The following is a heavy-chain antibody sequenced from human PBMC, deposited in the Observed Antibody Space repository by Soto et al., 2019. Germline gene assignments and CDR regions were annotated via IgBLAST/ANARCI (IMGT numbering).Heavy chain of an antibody. CDR2: IIPIFGTA. V-gene: IGHV1-69*05. CDR3: AREAASDPSFYYHYMDV. CDR1: GGTFSSYA. D-gene: IGHD6-25*01. J-gene: IGHJ6*03. Sequence: SVKVSCKASGGTFSSYAISWVLQAPGQGLEWMGGIIPIFGTANYAQKFQGRVTMTTDNSTSTAYMELSSLRSDDTAVYYCAREAASDPSFYYHYMDVWGKGTTVTVSS.